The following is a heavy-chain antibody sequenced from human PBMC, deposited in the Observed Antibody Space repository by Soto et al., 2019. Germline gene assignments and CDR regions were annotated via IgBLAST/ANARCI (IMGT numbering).Heavy chain of an antibody. V-gene: IGHV4-31*03. CDR2: IYYSGST. CDR3: ARGSSYDILTGYYKAYDY. CDR1: GGSVSSTSYY. J-gene: IGHJ4*02. Sequence: SETLSLTCTVSGGSVSSTSYYWSWIRQHPGKGLEWIGYIYYSGSTYYNPSLKSRVTISVDTSKNQFSLKLSSVTAADTAVYYCARGSSYDILTGYYKAYDYWGQGTLVTVSS. D-gene: IGHD3-9*01.